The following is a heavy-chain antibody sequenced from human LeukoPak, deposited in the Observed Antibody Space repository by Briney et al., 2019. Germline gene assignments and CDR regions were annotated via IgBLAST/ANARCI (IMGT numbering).Heavy chain of an antibody. CDR1: RFTFSSCE. CDR2: ISSNGVST. V-gene: IGHV3-48*03. CDR3: ARGASRSYWYFDL. Sequence: GGSLRLSCAASRFTFSSCEMNWVRQAPGKGLERVSYISSNGVSTFYADSLKGRFTISRDNAKNLLYLQMNSLRVDDTATYYCARGASRSYWYFDLWGRGTLVTVSS. J-gene: IGHJ2*01. D-gene: IGHD2-2*01.